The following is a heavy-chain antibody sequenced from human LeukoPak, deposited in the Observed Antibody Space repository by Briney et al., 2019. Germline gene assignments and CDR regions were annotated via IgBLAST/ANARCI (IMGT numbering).Heavy chain of an antibody. J-gene: IGHJ3*02. V-gene: IGHV1-18*01. D-gene: IGHD3-22*01. CDR2: ISAYNGNT. CDR3: ASLKNSYDSSGYLVTDAFDI. Sequence: AASVKVSCEASGYTFTSNGISWVRQAPGQGLEWMGWISAYNGNTNYEQKLQGRVTMTTDTSTSTAYMELRSLRSDDTAVYYCASLKNSYDSSGYLVTDAFDIWGQGTMVTVSS. CDR1: GYTFTSNG.